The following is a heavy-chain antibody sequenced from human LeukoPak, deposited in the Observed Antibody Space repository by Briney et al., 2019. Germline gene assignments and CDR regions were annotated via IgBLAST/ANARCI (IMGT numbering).Heavy chain of an antibody. J-gene: IGHJ3*02. CDR2: ISSSSSYI. CDR3: ARDREWVEMATIGDAFDI. Sequence: PGGSLRLSCAASGFTVSSKYMSWVRQAPGKGLEWVSSISSSSSYIYYADSVKGRFTISRDNAKNSLYLQMNSLRAEDTAVYYCARDREWVEMATIGDAFDIWGQGTMVTVSS. D-gene: IGHD5-24*01. V-gene: IGHV3-21*01. CDR1: GFTVSSKY.